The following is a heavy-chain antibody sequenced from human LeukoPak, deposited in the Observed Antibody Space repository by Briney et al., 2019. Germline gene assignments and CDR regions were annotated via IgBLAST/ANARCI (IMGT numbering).Heavy chain of an antibody. V-gene: IGHV3-66*01. Sequence: GGSLRLSCAASGFTVSSNYMSWVRQAPGMGLEWVSIIYRGGSTYYADSVEGRFTISRDNSKNTLYLQMNSLRAEDTAVYYCAKKGSNWYFDYWGQGTLVTVSS. CDR3: AKKGSNWYFDY. CDR1: GFTVSSNY. J-gene: IGHJ4*02. CDR2: IYRGGST. D-gene: IGHD6-13*01.